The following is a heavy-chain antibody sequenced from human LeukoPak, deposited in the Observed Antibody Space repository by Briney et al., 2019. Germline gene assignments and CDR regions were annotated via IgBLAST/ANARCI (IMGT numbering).Heavy chain of an antibody. CDR3: AKGVLRTGGDY. D-gene: IGHD3-16*01. V-gene: IGHV3-23*01. Sequence: GGSLRLSCAPSGFTFSSYAMTWVRQAPGKGLEWVSSIIGSGSNTYYADSVKGRFTISRDNSKNTLYLQMNSLRAEDTAVYYCAKGVLRTGGDYWGQGTLVTVSS. CDR2: IIGSGSNT. J-gene: IGHJ4*02. CDR1: GFTFSSYA.